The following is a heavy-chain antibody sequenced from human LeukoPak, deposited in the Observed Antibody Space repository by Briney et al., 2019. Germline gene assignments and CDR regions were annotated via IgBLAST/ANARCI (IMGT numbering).Heavy chain of an antibody. CDR3: ARGRYYYDSSFAFDI. Sequence: QTGGSLRLSCVASGLTFSNYGMHWVRQAPGKGLEWMAFIRYDGSNKYYADSVKGRFTISRDNSKNTLYLQMNSLRAEETAVYYCARGRYYYDSSFAFDIWGQGTMVTVSS. J-gene: IGHJ3*02. CDR1: GLTFSNYG. D-gene: IGHD3-22*01. V-gene: IGHV3-30*02. CDR2: IRYDGSNK.